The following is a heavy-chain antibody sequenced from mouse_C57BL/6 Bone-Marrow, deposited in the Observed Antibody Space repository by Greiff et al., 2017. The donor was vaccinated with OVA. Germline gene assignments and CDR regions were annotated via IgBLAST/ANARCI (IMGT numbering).Heavy chain of an antibody. V-gene: IGHV1-72*01. D-gene: IGHD1-1*01. Sequence: VQLQQPGAELVKPGASVKLSCKASGYTFTSYWMHWVKQRPGRGLEWIGRIDPNSGGTKYNEKFKSKATLTVDKPSSTAYMQLSSLTSEDSAVYYGAALTTVVATGYFDYWGQGTTLTVSS. CDR2: IDPNSGGT. CDR1: GYTFTSYW. CDR3: AALTTVVATGYFDY. J-gene: IGHJ2*01.